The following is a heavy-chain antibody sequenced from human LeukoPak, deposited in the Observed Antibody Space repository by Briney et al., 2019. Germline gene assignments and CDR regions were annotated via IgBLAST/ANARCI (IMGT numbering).Heavy chain of an antibody. CDR1: GYSISSGYY. D-gene: IGHD3-16*01. CDR2: ISGSGGST. CDR3: AKGYYDYVWGSYYFDY. Sequence: PSETLSLTCAVSGYSISSGYYWGWIRQPPGKGLEWVSAISGSGGSTYYADSVKGRFTISRDNSRDTLYLQMNSLRAEDTAVYYCAKGYYDYVWGSYYFDYWGQGTLVTVSS. V-gene: IGHV3-23*01. J-gene: IGHJ4*02.